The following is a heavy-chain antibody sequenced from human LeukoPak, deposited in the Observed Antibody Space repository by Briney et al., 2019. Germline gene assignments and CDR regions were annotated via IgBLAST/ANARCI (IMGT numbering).Heavy chain of an antibody. CDR2: INRNGGST. V-gene: IGHV3-20*04. J-gene: IGHJ4*02. Sequence: PGGSLRLSCAASGFTFDDYGMSWVRQPPGKGLEWVSGINRNGGSTDYADSVKGRFTLSRDNAKNSHFLQMNSLRVEDTALYYCARGFRNGPFDCWGQGTLVTVSS. CDR3: ARGFRNGPFDC. CDR1: GFTFDDYG. D-gene: IGHD2-8*01.